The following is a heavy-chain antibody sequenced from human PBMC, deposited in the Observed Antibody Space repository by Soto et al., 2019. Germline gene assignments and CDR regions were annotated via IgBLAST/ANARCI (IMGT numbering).Heavy chain of an antibody. D-gene: IGHD1-26*01. CDR2: INHSGST. Sequence: QVQLQQWGAGLLKPSETLSLTCAVYGGSFSGYYWSWIRQPPGKGLEWIGEINHSGSTNYNPSLKSRVTIPVDTSKNQFSLKLSSVTAADTAVYYCARGPVTIVGATRPIYYYYGMDVWGQGTTVTVSS. CDR3: ARGPVTIVGATRPIYYYYGMDV. CDR1: GGSFSGYY. V-gene: IGHV4-34*01. J-gene: IGHJ6*02.